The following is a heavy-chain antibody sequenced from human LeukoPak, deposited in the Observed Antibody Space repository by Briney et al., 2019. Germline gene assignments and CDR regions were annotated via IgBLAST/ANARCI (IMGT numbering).Heavy chain of an antibody. J-gene: IGHJ4*02. V-gene: IGHV4-59*12. Sequence: KPSETLSLTCTVSGGSISSYYWSWIRQPPGKGLEWIGYIYYSGSTNYNPSLKSRVTISVDTSKNQSSLKLSSVTAADTAVYYCARGGDYYDSSGSRPLVFDYWGQGTLVTVSS. CDR3: ARGGDYYDSSGSRPLVFDY. D-gene: IGHD3-22*01. CDR1: GGSISSYY. CDR2: IYYSGST.